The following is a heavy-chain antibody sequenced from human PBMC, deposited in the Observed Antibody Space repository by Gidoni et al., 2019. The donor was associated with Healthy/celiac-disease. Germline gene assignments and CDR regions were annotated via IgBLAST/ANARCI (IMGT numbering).Heavy chain of an antibody. CDR1: GCYISSSSYY. CDR3: ARDWARHDYLNWFDP. D-gene: IGHD5-12*01. Sequence: QLQLQESGPGLVKPSETLSLTCTAPGCYISSSSYYWGWIRQPPGKGLEWIGSMYYGGSTYYNPSLKSRVTISVDTSKDQFSLKLSSVTAADTAVYYCARDWARHDYLNWFDPWGQGTLVTVSS. V-gene: IGHV4-39*07. CDR2: MYYGGST. J-gene: IGHJ5*02.